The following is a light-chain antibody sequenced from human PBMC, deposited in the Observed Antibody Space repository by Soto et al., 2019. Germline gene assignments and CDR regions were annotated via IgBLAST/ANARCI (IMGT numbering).Light chain of an antibody. J-gene: IGKJ3*01. Sequence: EIVLTQSPGTLSSSPGEGVTLSCSASEAVRSNYLAWYQKKPGQVPRLLIFGASTRATGLPDKFSGSRSWTDFPLNIRSLEPEDFAEYYCQQYGRSPPDSFGPGT. CDR1: EAVRSNY. CDR2: GAS. CDR3: QQYGRSPPDS. V-gene: IGKV3-20*01.